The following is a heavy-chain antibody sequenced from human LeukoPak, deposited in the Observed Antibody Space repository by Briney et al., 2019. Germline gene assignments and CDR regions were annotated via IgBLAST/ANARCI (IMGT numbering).Heavy chain of an antibody. CDR3: VYVDTVMATGDY. J-gene: IGHJ4*02. CDR2: IYSSGST. CDR1: GSTVSNNY. V-gene: IGHV3-53*04. D-gene: IGHD5-18*01. Sequence: PGGSLRLSCAASGSTVSNNYMNWVRQAPGKGLEWVSVIYSSGSTYYADSVKGRFTISRHNSKNTLYLQMNSLRPEDTAVYYCVYVDTVMATGDYWGQGTLVTVSS.